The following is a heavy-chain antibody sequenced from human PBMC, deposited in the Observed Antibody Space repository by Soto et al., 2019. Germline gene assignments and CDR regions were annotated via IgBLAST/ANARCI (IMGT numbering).Heavy chain of an antibody. Sequence: QVQLMESGGGVVQPGRSLRLSCAASGFTFSSYGMHWVRQAPGKGLEWVAVISYDGSYKYYADSMKGRVTISRDNSKNTLYVQMNSLRAEDTAVYYCPKEGSVVATTPDFDYWGQGTLVTVSS. CDR3: PKEGSVVATTPDFDY. V-gene: IGHV3-30*18. CDR2: ISYDGSYK. J-gene: IGHJ4*02. D-gene: IGHD5-12*01. CDR1: GFTFSSYG.